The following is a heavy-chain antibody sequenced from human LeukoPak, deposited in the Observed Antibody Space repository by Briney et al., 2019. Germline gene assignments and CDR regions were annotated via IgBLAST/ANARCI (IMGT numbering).Heavy chain of an antibody. CDR1: GGTFSSYA. Sequence: SVKVSCKASGGTFSSYAVSWVRLTPGQGLEWLGGIIPVFGTTTYAQKFQAKVTMTADKSTNTAYLEISSLASDDTAVYYCARCSPGDSSNFYAVLQYWGQGTQVTVST. D-gene: IGHD3-22*01. V-gene: IGHV1-69*06. J-gene: IGHJ4*02. CDR3: ARCSPGDSSNFYAVLQY. CDR2: IIPVFGTT.